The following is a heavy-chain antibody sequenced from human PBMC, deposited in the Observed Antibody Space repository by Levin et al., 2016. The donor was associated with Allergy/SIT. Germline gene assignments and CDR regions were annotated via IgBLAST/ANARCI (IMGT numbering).Heavy chain of an antibody. D-gene: IGHD2-15*01. Sequence: GESXKISCVASGFEFSTYNMHWLRQAPGKGPQWVAVIWSDGYVIHYEDSLKGRFTISRDNSRDTVYLEIRSLRAEDTAVYYCARGVSCSGGTCYSVFYYYAMDVWGQGTTVTVSS. CDR3: ARGVSCSGGTCYSVFYYYAMDV. CDR1: GFEFSTYN. V-gene: IGHV3-33*01. CDR2: IWSDGYVI. J-gene: IGHJ6*02.